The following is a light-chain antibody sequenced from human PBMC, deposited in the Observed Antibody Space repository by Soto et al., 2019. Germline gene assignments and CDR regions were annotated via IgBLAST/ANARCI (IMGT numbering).Light chain of an antibody. J-gene: IGKJ5*01. CDR1: QSVTSS. Sequence: EIVRTQSPATLSVSPGERATLSCRASQSVTSSLAWYQQKPGQAPRLLIYGASTRATGIPARFSGSGSGTEFTLSISSLQSEDFALYYCQQYNNWPAITFGQGTRLEIK. CDR3: QQYNNWPAIT. CDR2: GAS. V-gene: IGKV3-15*01.